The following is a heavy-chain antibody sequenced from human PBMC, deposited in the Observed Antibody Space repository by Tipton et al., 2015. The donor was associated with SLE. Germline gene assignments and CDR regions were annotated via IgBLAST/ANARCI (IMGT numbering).Heavy chain of an antibody. Sequence: TLSLTCTVSGDSISSGVYYWSWIRQRPGKGLEWFGYIHHSGSTYYSPSLKSRVTISVDTSKNQFSLKLSSVTAADTAVYYCAREEGQWDAFDIWGQGTMVTVSS. CDR1: GDSISSGVYY. J-gene: IGHJ3*02. V-gene: IGHV4-30-4*01. CDR2: IHHSGST. D-gene: IGHD6-19*01. CDR3: AREEGQWDAFDI.